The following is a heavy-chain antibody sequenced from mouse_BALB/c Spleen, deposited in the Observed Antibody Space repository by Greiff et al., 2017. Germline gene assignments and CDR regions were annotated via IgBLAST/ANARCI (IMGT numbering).Heavy chain of an antibody. Sequence: EVQLQQSGAELVRPGASVKLSCTASGFNIKDYYMHWVKQRPEQGLEWIGWIDPENGDTEYAPKFQGKATMTADTSSNTAYLQLSSLTSEDTAVYYCNADRLLRDFAYWGQGTLVTVSA. CDR3: NADRLLRDFAY. CDR2: IDPENGDT. CDR1: GFNIKDYY. D-gene: IGHD2-10*01. J-gene: IGHJ3*01. V-gene: IGHV14-4*02.